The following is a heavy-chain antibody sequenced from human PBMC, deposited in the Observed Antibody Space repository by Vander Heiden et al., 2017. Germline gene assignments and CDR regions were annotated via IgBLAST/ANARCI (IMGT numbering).Heavy chain of an antibody. J-gene: IGHJ3*02. V-gene: IGHV1-69*01. CDR3: ARVTGGYYDSSGYGAFDI. CDR1: GGTFSSYA. CDR2: IIPIIGTA. D-gene: IGHD3-22*01. Sequence: QGQLVQSGAEVKKPRSSVKVSCHASGGTFSSYALSCVRQAPGQGLEWMGGIIPIIGTANYAQKFQGRVTITADESTSTAYMELSSLRSEDTAVYYCARVTGGYYDSSGYGAFDIWGQGTMVTVSS.